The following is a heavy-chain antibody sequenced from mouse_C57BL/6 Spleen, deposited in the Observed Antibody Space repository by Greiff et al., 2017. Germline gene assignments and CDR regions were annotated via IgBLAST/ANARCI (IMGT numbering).Heavy chain of an antibody. CDR1: GYSFTDYN. CDR2: INPNYGTT. J-gene: IGHJ4*01. V-gene: IGHV1-39*01. D-gene: IGHD2-5*01. Sequence: EVQLQQSGPELVKPGASVKISCKASGYSFTDYNMNWVKQSNGKSLEWIGVINPNYGTTSYNQKFKGKATLTVDQSSSTAYMQLNRLTSEDSAVYYCARSGYSNRYYAMDYWGQGTSVTVSS. CDR3: ARSGYSNRYYAMDY.